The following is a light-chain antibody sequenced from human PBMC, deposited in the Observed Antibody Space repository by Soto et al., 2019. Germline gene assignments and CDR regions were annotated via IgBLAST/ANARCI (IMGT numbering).Light chain of an antibody. V-gene: IGLV1-40*01. CDR1: SSNIGAGYD. Sequence: QSVLTQPPSVSGAPGQRVTISCTGSSSNIGAGYDVHWYQQLPGTAPKLLIYGNSNRPSGVPDRFSGSKSGTSASLAITGLQAEDEADYYCQAWDSSVVFGGGTKVTVL. J-gene: IGLJ2*01. CDR3: QAWDSSVV. CDR2: GNS.